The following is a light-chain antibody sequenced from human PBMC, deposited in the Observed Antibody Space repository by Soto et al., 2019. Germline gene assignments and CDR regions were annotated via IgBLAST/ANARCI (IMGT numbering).Light chain of an antibody. Sequence: EIVLTQSPGTLSLSPGERATLSCRASQSVRSSYFAWYQQKPGQAPRLLIFGASTRAPGIPDRFSGSGSGTDFTLTISSLEPEDFAVYYCQQRSNWPSWTFGQGTKVDI. CDR1: QSVRSSY. J-gene: IGKJ1*01. CDR2: GAS. CDR3: QQRSNWPSWT. V-gene: IGKV3D-20*02.